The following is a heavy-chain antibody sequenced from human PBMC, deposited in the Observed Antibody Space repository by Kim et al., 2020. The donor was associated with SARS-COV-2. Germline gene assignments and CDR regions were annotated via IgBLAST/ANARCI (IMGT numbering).Heavy chain of an antibody. D-gene: IGHD3-22*01. J-gene: IGHJ4*02. V-gene: IGHV4-59*09. CDR3: ARGGGYYYDSSGYYLDY. Sequence: LKRPVTISVDTSKNQFSLKLSSVTAADTAVYYCARGGGYYYDSSGYYLDYWGQGTLVTVSS.